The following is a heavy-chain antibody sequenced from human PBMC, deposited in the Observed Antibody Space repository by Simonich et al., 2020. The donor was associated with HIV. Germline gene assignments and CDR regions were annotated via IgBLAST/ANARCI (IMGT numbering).Heavy chain of an antibody. J-gene: IGHJ2*01. Sequence: QVQLQQWGAGLLKPSETLSLTCAVYGGSFINYYWSWIRQPPGKGLEWIGEVNHSGSTKYSVSLKSRVTISVDTSRNQFSLKLNSVTAADTAVYYCARPDSSSYWYFDLWGRGTLVTVSS. CDR2: VNHSGST. CDR1: GGSFINYY. V-gene: IGHV4-34*01. D-gene: IGHD6-13*01. CDR3: ARPDSSSYWYFDL.